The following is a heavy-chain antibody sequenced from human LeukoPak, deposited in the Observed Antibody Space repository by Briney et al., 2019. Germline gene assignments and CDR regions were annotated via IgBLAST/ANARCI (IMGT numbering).Heavy chain of an antibody. V-gene: IGHV3-7*01. CDR2: IKQDGTEK. CDR3: AKVAKYYYGSETYYFFEH. Sequence: GGSLRLSCAASAFTFSDYWMTWVRQTPGKGLERVANIKQDGTEKYYVDSVKGRFTISRDNAKNSLYLQMNSLRVEDTAVYYCAKVAKYYYGSETYYFFEHWGQGTPVTASS. J-gene: IGHJ4*02. CDR1: AFTFSDYW. D-gene: IGHD3-10*01.